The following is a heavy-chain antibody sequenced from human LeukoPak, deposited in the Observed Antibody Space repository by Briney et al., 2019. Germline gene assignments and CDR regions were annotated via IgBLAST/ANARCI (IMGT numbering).Heavy chain of an antibody. Sequence: SETLSLTCTVSGGSISSYYWSWIRQPAGKGLEWIGRIYTSGSTNYNPSLKSRVTMSVDTSKNQFSLKLSSVTAADTAVYCCARDELGGDYALHWYFDLWGRGTLVTVSS. CDR2: IYTSGST. J-gene: IGHJ2*01. D-gene: IGHD4-17*01. CDR1: GGSISSYY. V-gene: IGHV4-4*07. CDR3: ARDELGGDYALHWYFDL.